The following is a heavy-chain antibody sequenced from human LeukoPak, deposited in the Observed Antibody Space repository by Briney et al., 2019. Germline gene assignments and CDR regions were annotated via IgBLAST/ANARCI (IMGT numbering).Heavy chain of an antibody. V-gene: IGHV4-59*11. J-gene: IGHJ4*02. CDR3: ASNEVVTTAWDFDY. Sequence: SETLSLTCTVSGGSIRSHYWSWIRQPPGKGLEWIGYIYYSGSTNYNPSLKSRVTISVDTSKNQFSLNLYSVTAADTTVYYCASNEVVTTAWDFDYWGQGTLVTVSS. D-gene: IGHD2-21*02. CDR1: GGSIRSHY. CDR2: IYYSGST.